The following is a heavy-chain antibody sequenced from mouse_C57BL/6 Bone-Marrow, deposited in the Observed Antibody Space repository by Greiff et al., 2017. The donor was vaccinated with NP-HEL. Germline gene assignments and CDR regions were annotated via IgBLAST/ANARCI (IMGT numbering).Heavy chain of an antibody. Sequence: EVLLVESGPGLAKPSQTLSLTCSVTGYSFTSDYWNWIRKFPGNKLEYIGYISSSGSTYYNPSLKSRISITRDTSKNQYYLQLNSVTTEDTATSYCARWSGFFDYWGQGTTLTVSS. V-gene: IGHV3-8*01. CDR1: GYSFTSDY. CDR2: ISSSGST. J-gene: IGHJ2*01. CDR3: ARWSGFFDY.